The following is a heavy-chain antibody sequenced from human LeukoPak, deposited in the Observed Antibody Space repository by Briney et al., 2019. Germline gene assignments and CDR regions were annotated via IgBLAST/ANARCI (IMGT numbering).Heavy chain of an antibody. D-gene: IGHD3-16*02. J-gene: IGHJ4*02. CDR2: ISAYNGNT. CDR3: ARDRRYDYVWGSYRPGWDY. CDR1: GYTFTSYG. Sequence: ASVKVSCKASGYTFTSYGISWVRQAPGQGLEWMGWISAYNGNTNYAQKLQGRVTMTTDTSTSTAYMELRSLRSDDTAVYYRARDRRYDYVWGSYRPGWDYWGQGTLVTVSS. V-gene: IGHV1-18*04.